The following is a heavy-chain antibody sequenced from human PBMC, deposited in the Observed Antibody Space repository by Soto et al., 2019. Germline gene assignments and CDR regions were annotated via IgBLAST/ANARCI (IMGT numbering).Heavy chain of an antibody. CDR1: GYSFITYG. J-gene: IGHJ4*02. CDR2: ISTYNGNT. Sequence: QVQLVQSGAEVKKPGASVMVSCKGSGYSFITYGMSWVRQAPGQGLEWVGWISTYNGNTKYVESLQGRVPMTPDTTTSTGYMELRSLRSDDTAVYYGARGPTDCYDKSGDYCVYYWGQGTLVTFSP. CDR3: ARGPTDCYDKSGDYCVYY. V-gene: IGHV1-18*01. D-gene: IGHD3-22*01.